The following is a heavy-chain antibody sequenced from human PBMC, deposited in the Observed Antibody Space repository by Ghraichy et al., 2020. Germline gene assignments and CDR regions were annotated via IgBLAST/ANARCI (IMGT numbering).Heavy chain of an antibody. CDR3: AREEKYYDFWSGYSFDI. Sequence: GGSLRLSCAASGFTFSSYSMNWVRQAPGKGLEWVSYISSSSSTIYYADSVKGRFTISRDNAKNSLYLQMNSLRAEDTAVYYCAREEKYYDFWSGYSFDIWGQGTMVTVSS. CDR2: ISSSSSTI. J-gene: IGHJ3*02. D-gene: IGHD3-3*01. CDR1: GFTFSSYS. V-gene: IGHV3-48*01.